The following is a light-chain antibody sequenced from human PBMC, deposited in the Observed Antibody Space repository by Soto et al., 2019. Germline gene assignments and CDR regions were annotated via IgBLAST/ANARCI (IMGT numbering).Light chain of an antibody. Sequence: DIQMTQSPSSLSASVGDRVTITCRASQDIRNYLAWFQQKPGEAPKSLIYAASSLQSGVPLRFSGSGSGTDFTLTISSLQPEDFATYYCQHYSRYPLTFGGGTKVEIK. CDR2: AAS. CDR1: QDIRNY. CDR3: QHYSRYPLT. V-gene: IGKV1-16*01. J-gene: IGKJ4*01.